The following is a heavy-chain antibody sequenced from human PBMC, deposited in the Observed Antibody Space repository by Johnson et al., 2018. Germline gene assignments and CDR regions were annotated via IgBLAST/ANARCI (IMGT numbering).Heavy chain of an antibody. CDR3: ARAGGSGSYPYYDMDV. Sequence: VQLVQSGAEVKKPGASVKVSCKASGYTFTSHYLQWVRQAPGQGLEWMGIINPSVGSTDYAQKFQGRVTMTRDTSTSTVYMELRSLRSEDTAVDYCARAGGSGSYPYYDMDVWGKGTTVTVSS. CDR1: GYTFTSHY. D-gene: IGHD3-10*01. CDR2: INPSVGST. J-gene: IGHJ6*03. V-gene: IGHV1-46*01.